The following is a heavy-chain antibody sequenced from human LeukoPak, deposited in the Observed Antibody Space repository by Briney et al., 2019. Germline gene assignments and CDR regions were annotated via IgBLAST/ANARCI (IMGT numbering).Heavy chain of an antibody. Sequence: SETLSLTCTVSGYSISSGYYWGWIRQPPGKGLEWIGSIYHSGSTYYNPSLKSRVTISVDTSKNQFSLKLSSVTAADTAVYYCARGGMVPNGYWGQGTLVTVSS. V-gene: IGHV4-38-2*02. CDR2: IYHSGST. CDR1: GYSISSGYY. CDR3: ARGGMVPNGY. J-gene: IGHJ4*02. D-gene: IGHD4/OR15-4a*01.